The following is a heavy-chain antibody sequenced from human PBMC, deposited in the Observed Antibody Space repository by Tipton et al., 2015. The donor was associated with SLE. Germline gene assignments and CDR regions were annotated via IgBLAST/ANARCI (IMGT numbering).Heavy chain of an antibody. Sequence: TLSLTCTVSGGSISSSSYYWVWIRQPPGKGLEWIGSMSYSGTTYYNPSLKSRVTTSVDTSKNQFSLRLTSLTAADTALYYCARSRSYSNSPFEIWGQGTMVTASS. CDR3: ARSRSYSNSPFEI. CDR1: GGSISSSSYY. V-gene: IGHV4-39*01. J-gene: IGHJ3*02. D-gene: IGHD6-13*01. CDR2: MSYSGTT.